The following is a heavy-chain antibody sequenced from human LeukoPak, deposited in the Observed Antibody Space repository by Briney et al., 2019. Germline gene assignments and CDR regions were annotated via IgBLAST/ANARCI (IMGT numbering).Heavy chain of an antibody. CDR2: INHSGST. D-gene: IGHD4-17*01. CDR1: GGSFSGYY. J-gene: IGHJ4*02. V-gene: IGHV4-34*01. CDR3: ARAGGDYVPIDY. Sequence: SETLSLTCAVYGGSFSGYYWSWIRQPPGKGLEWIGEINHSGSTNYNPSLKSRVTISVDKSKNQFSLKLSSVTAADTAVYYCARAGGDYVPIDYWGQGTLVTVSS.